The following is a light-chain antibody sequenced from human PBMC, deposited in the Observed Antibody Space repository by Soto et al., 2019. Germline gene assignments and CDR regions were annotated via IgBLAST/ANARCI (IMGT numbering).Light chain of an antibody. CDR3: QHYDTFSWT. CDR1: EDIDTS. Sequence: DIQITQSPSTLSVSLGDRITITCRASEDIDTSLAWFQQRPGKAPKALIAGASGLTNGVPSTFRGSGSGTEFALTISSVQPDDFATYFCQHYDTFSWTFGQGTKVDI. CDR2: GAS. V-gene: IGKV1-16*01. J-gene: IGKJ1*01.